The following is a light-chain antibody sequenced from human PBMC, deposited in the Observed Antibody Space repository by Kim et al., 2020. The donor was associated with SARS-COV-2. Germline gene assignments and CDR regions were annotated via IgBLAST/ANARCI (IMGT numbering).Light chain of an antibody. V-gene: IGKV1-27*01. J-gene: IGKJ4*01. CDR2: AAS. Sequence: DIQMTQSPSSLSASVGDRVTITCRASQGISNYLAWYQQKPGKVPKLLIYAASALQSGVPSRFSGSGSGTDFTLTISSLQPEDAATYYCQKYNSALTFGGGTKVDIK. CDR3: QKYNSALT. CDR1: QGISNY.